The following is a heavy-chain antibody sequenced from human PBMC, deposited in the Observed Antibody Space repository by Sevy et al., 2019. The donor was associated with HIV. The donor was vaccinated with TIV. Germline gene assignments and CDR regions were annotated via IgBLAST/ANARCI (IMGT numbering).Heavy chain of an antibody. CDR1: GLTLTTTG. Sequence: GGSLRLSCAASGLTLTTTGMSWVRQAPGKGLEWVAGVTSDGTTYYADSVRDRFTVSRDNSKNTLYLQLNSLRADDTDVFYCAGGDTTMITDLDYWGQGTLVTVSS. V-gene: IGHV3-23*01. CDR3: AGGDTTMITDLDY. CDR2: VTSDGTT. J-gene: IGHJ4*02. D-gene: IGHD3-16*01.